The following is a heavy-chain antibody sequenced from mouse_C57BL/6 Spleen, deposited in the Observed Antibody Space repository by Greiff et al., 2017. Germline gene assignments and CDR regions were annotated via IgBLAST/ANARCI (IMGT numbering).Heavy chain of an antibody. D-gene: IGHD1-1*01. CDR3: ARWDYGSSYDYAMDY. J-gene: IGHJ4*01. V-gene: IGHV1-12*01. Sequence: LQQSGAELVRPGASVKMSCKASGYTFTSYNMHWVKQTPRQGLEWIGAIYPGNGDTSYNQKFKGKATLTVDKSSSTAYMQLSSLTSEDSAVYFCARWDYGSSYDYAMDYWGQGTSVTVSS. CDR1: GYTFTSYN. CDR2: IYPGNGDT.